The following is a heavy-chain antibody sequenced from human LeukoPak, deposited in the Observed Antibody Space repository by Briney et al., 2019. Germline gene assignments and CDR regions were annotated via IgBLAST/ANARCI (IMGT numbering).Heavy chain of an antibody. CDR1: GYTFTGYH. V-gene: IGHV1-2*02. J-gene: IGHJ6*03. CDR3: ARDNYSNYYYYYYMDV. CDR2: INPNSGGT. D-gene: IGHD2-15*01. Sequence: ASVKVSCKASGYTFTGYHMHWVRQAPGQGLEWMGWINPNSGGTNYAQKFQGRVTMTRDTSISTAYMELSRLRSDDTAVCYCARDNYSNYYYYYYMDVWGKGTTVTVSS.